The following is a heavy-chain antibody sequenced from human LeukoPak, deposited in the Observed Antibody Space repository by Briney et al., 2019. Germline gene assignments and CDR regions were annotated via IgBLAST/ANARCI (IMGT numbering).Heavy chain of an antibody. CDR2: IKQDGSEK. CDR1: GFTFSSYW. Sequence: GGSLRLSCAASGFTFSSYWMSWVRQAPGKGLEWVANIKQDGSEKYYVDSVKGRFTISRDNAKNSLYLQMNSLRAEDTAVYYCARESRIAARQSDSYYYYYYMDVWGKGTTVTVSS. J-gene: IGHJ6*03. D-gene: IGHD6-6*01. V-gene: IGHV3-7*01. CDR3: ARESRIAARQSDSYYYYYYMDV.